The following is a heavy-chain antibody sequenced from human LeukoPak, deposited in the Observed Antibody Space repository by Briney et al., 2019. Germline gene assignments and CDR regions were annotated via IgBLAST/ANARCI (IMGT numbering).Heavy chain of an antibody. D-gene: IGHD5-24*01. V-gene: IGHV4-59*08. CDR1: GGSISSYY. CDR2: IYYSGRT. J-gene: IGHJ4*02. CDR3: ARGGRDGYTLYPFDY. Sequence: SETLSLTCTVSGGSISSYYWSWIRQPPGKGLAWIGYIYYSGRTNYNPSLKSRVTISVDTSKNQLSLKLSSVTAADTAVYYCARGGRDGYTLYPFDYWGQGTLVTVSS.